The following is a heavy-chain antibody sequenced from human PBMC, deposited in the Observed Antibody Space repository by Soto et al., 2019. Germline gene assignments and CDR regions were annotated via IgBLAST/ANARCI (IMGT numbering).Heavy chain of an antibody. J-gene: IGHJ5*02. CDR1: GLSPRRGGFY. CDR2: MYFSGTT. V-gene: IGHV4-31*03. D-gene: IGHD1-7*01. CDR3: ARERQRVPCPPRNCLDL. Sequence: TLSLTCSLSGLSPRRGGFYWSCIRQTQGKDQEWIGYMYFSGTTYYNPSLRSRLSILVDTSKNQFSLKLTSVTAADTALYFCARERQRVPCPPRNCLDLWGRGIQGTVSS.